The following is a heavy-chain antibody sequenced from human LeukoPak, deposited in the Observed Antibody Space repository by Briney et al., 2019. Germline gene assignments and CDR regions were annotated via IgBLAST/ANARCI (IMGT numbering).Heavy chain of an antibody. Sequence: SVKVSCKASGGTFSINAITWVRQAPGQGLEWMGGIIPMSETTKYTQKFQGRVTIATDESTNTAYMELSSLRSEDTAVYYCARDKNSGECVSNSCYGVWPLDIWGQGTMVTVSS. CDR1: GGTFSINA. CDR3: ARDKNSGECVSNSCYGVWPLDI. CDR2: IIPMSETT. J-gene: IGHJ3*02. D-gene: IGHD2-2*01. V-gene: IGHV1-69*05.